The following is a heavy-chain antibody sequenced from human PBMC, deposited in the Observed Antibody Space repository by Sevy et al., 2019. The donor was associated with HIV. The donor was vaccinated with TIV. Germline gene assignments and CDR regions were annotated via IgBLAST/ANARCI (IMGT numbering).Heavy chain of an antibody. J-gene: IGHJ4*02. CDR3: ARVNLYSGSYQTFDY. Sequence: SETLSLTCTVSGGSISSYYWSWIRQPPGKGLEWIGYIYYSGSTNYNPSLKSRVTISVDTSKNQFSLKLSSVTAAETAVYYCARVNLYSGSYQTFDYWGQGTLVTVSS. CDR1: GGSISSYY. CDR2: IYYSGST. D-gene: IGHD1-26*01. V-gene: IGHV4-59*01.